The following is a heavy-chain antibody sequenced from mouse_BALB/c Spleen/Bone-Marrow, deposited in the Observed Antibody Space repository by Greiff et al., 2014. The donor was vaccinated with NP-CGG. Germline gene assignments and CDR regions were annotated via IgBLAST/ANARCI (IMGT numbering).Heavy chain of an antibody. CDR3: ARFAGTPYTMDY. CDR2: IHYSGTT. Sequence: DLKLQQSGPDLVKPSQSLSLTCTVTGYSITSYYSWHWIRQFPGNKLEWMGYIHYSGTTVYNPSLKSRISITRDTSNNQFFLQLNSVTTEDTATYYCARFAGTPYTMDYWGQGTSVTVSS. D-gene: IGHD4-1*01. J-gene: IGHJ4*01. CDR1: GYSITSYYS. V-gene: IGHV3-1*02.